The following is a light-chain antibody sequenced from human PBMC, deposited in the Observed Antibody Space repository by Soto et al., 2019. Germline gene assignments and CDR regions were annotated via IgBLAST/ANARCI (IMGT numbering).Light chain of an antibody. CDR1: QSDLYSSNNKNY. V-gene: IGKV4-1*01. Sequence: DIVMTQSPDSLAVSLGETATINCKSSQSDLYSSNNKNYLAWYQQKPGQPPKLLIYWASTRESGVPDRFSGSGSGTDFTLTISSLQAEDVAVYYCQQYYSTPHTFGQGTKLEIK. CDR2: WAS. J-gene: IGKJ2*01. CDR3: QQYYSTPHT.